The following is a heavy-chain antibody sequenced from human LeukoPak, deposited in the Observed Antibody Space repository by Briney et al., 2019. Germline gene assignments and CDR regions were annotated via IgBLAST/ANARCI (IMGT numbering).Heavy chain of an antibody. J-gene: IGHJ4*02. V-gene: IGHV4-59*01. CDR1: GGSISSYY. CDR3: ARAQVNLYSSGWYFDY. D-gene: IGHD6-19*01. CDR2: IYYSGST. Sequence: PSETLSLTCTVSGGSISSYYWSWIRQPPGKGLEWIGYIYYSGSTNYNPSLKSRVTISVDTSKNQFSLKLSSVTAADTAVYYCARAQVNLYSSGWYFDYWGQGTLVTVSS.